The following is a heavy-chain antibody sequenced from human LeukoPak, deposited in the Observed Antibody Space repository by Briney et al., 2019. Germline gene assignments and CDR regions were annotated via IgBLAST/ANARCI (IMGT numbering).Heavy chain of an antibody. CDR1: GGSISSYY. D-gene: IGHD2-15*01. J-gene: IGHJ5*02. Sequence: PSETLSLTCTVSGGSISSYYWSWIRQPPGKGLEWIGYIYYSGSTNYNPSLKSRVTISVDTSKNQFSLKLSSVTAADTAVYYCASTPGWIWFGPWGQGTLVTVSS. CDR2: IYYSGST. CDR3: ASTPGWIWFGP. V-gene: IGHV4-59*01.